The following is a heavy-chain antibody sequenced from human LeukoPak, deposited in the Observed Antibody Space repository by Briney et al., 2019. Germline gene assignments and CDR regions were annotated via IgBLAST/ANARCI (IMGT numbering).Heavy chain of an antibody. Sequence: SQTLSLTCAISGDSVSSNSAAWNWIRQSPSRGLEWLGRTYYRSKWYNDYAVSVKSRITINPDTSKNQFSLQLNSVTPEDTAVYYCTRRYYHDSSRYFHDDYWGQGTLVTVSS. D-gene: IGHD3-22*01. CDR1: GDSVSSNSAA. V-gene: IGHV6-1*01. CDR3: TRRYYHDSSRYFHDDY. J-gene: IGHJ4*02. CDR2: TYYRSKWYN.